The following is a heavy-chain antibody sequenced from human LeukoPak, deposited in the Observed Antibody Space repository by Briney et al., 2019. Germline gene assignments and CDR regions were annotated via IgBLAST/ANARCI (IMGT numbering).Heavy chain of an antibody. CDR2: INAGNGNT. V-gene: IGHV1-3*03. Sequence: ASVKVSCKASGYTFTSYAMHWVRQAPGQRLEWMGWINAGNGNTKYSQEFQGRVTITRDTSASTAYMELSSLRSEDMAVYYCARGPRVDTAMVNDFDYWGQGTLVTVSS. D-gene: IGHD5-18*01. CDR3: ARGPRVDTAMVNDFDY. CDR1: GYTFTSYA. J-gene: IGHJ4*02.